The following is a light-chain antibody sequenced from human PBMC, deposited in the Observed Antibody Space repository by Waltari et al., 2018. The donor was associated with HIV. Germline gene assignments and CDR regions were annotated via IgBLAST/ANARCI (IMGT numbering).Light chain of an antibody. CDR2: AAS. V-gene: IGKV1-39*01. CDR1: QSISSY. Sequence: DLQLTQSPSSLSASVGDRVTINCRASQSISSYLNWYQQKPGKAPKLLIYAASSLQSGVPSRFSGSGSGTDFTLTISSLQPEDFATYYCQQSYSTPRTFGQGTKVEIK. CDR3: QQSYSTPRT. J-gene: IGKJ1*01.